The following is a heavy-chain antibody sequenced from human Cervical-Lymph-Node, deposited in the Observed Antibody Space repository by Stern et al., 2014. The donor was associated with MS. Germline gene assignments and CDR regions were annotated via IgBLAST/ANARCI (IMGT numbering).Heavy chain of an antibody. J-gene: IGHJ4*02. Sequence: QVQLVQSGAEVKKPGASVKVSCKASEYTFTGYYMHWVRQGPGQGLEWMGCINPNSGDTNYGQKFQGRVTMTRDTSISTAYMELSRLRSDDTAVYYCARDSSVGGFDYWGQGTLVTASS. V-gene: IGHV1-2*02. CDR2: INPNSGDT. D-gene: IGHD1-26*01. CDR1: EYTFTGYY. CDR3: ARDSSVGGFDY.